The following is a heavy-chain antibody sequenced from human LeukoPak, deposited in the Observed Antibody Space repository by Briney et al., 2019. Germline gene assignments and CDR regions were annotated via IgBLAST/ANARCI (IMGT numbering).Heavy chain of an antibody. CDR2: ISGDSNYT. Sequence: EGSLRLSCAASGFTFSSYWMSWVRQAPGKGLEWVSSISGDSNYTYYADSVEGRFTISRDNAKNSLYLQMNSLRAEDTAVYYCANHLACGSTSCPPFDYWGQGTLVTVSS. D-gene: IGHD2-2*01. J-gene: IGHJ4*02. CDR3: ANHLACGSTSCPPFDY. CDR1: GFTFSSYW. V-gene: IGHV3-21*01.